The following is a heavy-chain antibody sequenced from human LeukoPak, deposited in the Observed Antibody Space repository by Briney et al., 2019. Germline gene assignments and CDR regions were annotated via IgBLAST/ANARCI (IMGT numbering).Heavy chain of an antibody. D-gene: IGHD3-9*01. J-gene: IGHJ3*02. V-gene: IGHV4-59*01. Sequence: SETLSLTCTVSGGSISSYYWSWIRQPPGKGLEWMGYIYYSGSNKYSPSLKSRVTISVDTSKNQFSLKLSSVTAADTAVYYCAKRQGELRYFDWLSSPGGAFDIWGQGTMVTVSS. CDR3: AKRQGELRYFDWLSSPGGAFDI. CDR1: GGSISSYY. CDR2: IYYSGSN.